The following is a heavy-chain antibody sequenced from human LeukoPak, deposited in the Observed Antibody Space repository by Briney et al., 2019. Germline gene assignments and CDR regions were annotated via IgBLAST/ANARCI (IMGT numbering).Heavy chain of an antibody. D-gene: IGHD1-26*01. CDR2: ISGGSTTI. CDR1: GFTFSSSN. J-gene: IGHJ5*02. Sequence: GGSLRLSCAASGFTFSSSNMHWVRQAPGQGLEWVSYISGGSTTIYYADSVKGRFTISRDNANNSLYLQVNSLRDEDAAVYYCAGRNSGTLGNWFDPWGQGTLATVSS. CDR3: AGRNSGTLGNWFDP. V-gene: IGHV3-48*02.